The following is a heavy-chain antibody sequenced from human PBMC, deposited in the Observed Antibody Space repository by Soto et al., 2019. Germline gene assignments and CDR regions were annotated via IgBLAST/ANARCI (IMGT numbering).Heavy chain of an antibody. Sequence: SETLSLTCTVSGGSISSSSYYWGWIRQPPGKGLEWIGSIYYSGSTYYNPSLKSRVTISVDTSKNQFSLKLSSVTAADTAVYYCASPLKGYCTNGVCPRTFDYWGQGTLVTVSS. CDR3: ASPLKGYCTNGVCPRTFDY. V-gene: IGHV4-39*01. J-gene: IGHJ4*02. CDR2: IYYSGST. CDR1: GGSISSSSYY. D-gene: IGHD2-8*01.